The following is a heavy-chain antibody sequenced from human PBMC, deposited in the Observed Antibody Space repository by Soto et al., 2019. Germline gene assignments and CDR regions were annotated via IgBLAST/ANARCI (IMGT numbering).Heavy chain of an antibody. D-gene: IGHD4-17*01. J-gene: IGHJ4*02. CDR1: GFTVTNYE. CDR2: INSGGTSI. V-gene: IGHV3-48*03. CDR3: ARENYGYAFDF. Sequence: HLGGSLRLSCAASGFTVTNYEMSWVRQAPGKGLEWVSYINSGGTSIKYADSVKGRFTISRDNARNSLYLQMNSLRDEDTAVYYCARENYGYAFDFWGQGALVTVSS.